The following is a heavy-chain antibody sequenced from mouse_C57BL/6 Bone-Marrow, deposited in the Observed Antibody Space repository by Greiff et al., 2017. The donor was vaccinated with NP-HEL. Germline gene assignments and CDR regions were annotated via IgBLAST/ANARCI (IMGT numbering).Heavy chain of an antibody. CDR3: ARHGKGYWFAY. Sequence: EVQRVESGGGLVQPGGSLKLSCAASGFTFSDYGMAWVRQAPRKGPEWVAYISTLAYSIYYADTVTGRVTMSRENAKNTLYLEMSSLMSEDTAMYYCARHGKGYWFAYWGQGTLVTVSA. V-gene: IGHV5-15*01. D-gene: IGHD2-2*01. J-gene: IGHJ3*01. CDR1: GFTFSDYG. CDR2: ISTLAYSI.